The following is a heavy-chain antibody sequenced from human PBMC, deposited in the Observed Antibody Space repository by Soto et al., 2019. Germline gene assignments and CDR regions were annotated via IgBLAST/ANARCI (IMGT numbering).Heavy chain of an antibody. CDR1: GFTFSSYS. J-gene: IGHJ4*02. Sequence: GGSLRLSCAASGFTFSSYSMNWVRQAPGKGLEWVSSISSSSSYIYYADSVKGRFTISRDNAKNSLYLQMNSLRAEDTAVYYCARDALIAAPINYFDYWGQGTLVTVSS. D-gene: IGHD6-6*01. CDR3: ARDALIAAPINYFDY. CDR2: ISSSSSYI. V-gene: IGHV3-21*01.